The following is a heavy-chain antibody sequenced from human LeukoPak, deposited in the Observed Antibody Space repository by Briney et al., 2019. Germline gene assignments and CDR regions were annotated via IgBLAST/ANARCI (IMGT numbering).Heavy chain of an antibody. Sequence: GGSLRLSCAASGFTFSSYAMSRVRQAPGKGLEWVSAISGSGGSTYYADSVKGRFTISRDNSKNTLYLQMNSLRAEDTAVYYCAKGPPWVAYSDYGDYFDYWGQGTLVTVSS. CDR2: ISGSGGST. D-gene: IGHD4-17*01. V-gene: IGHV3-23*01. CDR1: GFTFSSYA. J-gene: IGHJ4*02. CDR3: AKGPPWVAYSDYGDYFDY.